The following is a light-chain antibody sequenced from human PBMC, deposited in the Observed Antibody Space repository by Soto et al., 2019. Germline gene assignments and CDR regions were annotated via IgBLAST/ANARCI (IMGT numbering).Light chain of an antibody. CDR2: DTS. V-gene: IGKV3-20*01. CDR1: ESTTSS. J-gene: IGKJ1*01. Sequence: EFMLTQSPATLSLFPGERATLSCRASESTTSSLAWYQQKPGQAPRVLIYDTSTRATGIPARFSGSGSGTDFTLTISRLEPEDFAVYYCQQYGSSPETFGQGTKVDIK. CDR3: QQYGSSPET.